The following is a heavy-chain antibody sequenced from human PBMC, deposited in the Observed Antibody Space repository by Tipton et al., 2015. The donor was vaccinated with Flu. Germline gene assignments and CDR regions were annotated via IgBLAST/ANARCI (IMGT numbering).Heavy chain of an antibody. D-gene: IGHD6-13*01. V-gene: IGHV4-39*07. J-gene: IGHJ6*02. CDR3: ARDPGIAAAGTGWYYYGMDV. Sequence: TLSLTCTVSGGSISSSSYYWGWIRQPPGKGLEWIGSIYYSGSTYYNPSLKSRVTISVDTSKNQFSLKLSSVTAADTAVYYCARDPGIAAAGTGWYYYGMDVWGQGTTVTVYS. CDR1: GGSISSSSYY. CDR2: IYYSGST.